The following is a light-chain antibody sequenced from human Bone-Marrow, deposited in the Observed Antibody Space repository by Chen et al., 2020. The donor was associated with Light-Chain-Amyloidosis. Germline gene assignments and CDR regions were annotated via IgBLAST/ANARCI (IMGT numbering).Light chain of an antibody. CDR3: QAWHSRADHVV. Sequence: SYVLTQPHSVSVSPGETDILSSGGNNIGSKSAYWYQQKPRQAPLLVVYDNSDRPSGIPERFAGSTSGNTATLSITWVEAGDEADYYCQAWHSRADHVVFGGGTKLTVL. CDR1: NIGSKS. CDR2: DNS. V-gene: IGLV3-21*02. J-gene: IGLJ2*01.